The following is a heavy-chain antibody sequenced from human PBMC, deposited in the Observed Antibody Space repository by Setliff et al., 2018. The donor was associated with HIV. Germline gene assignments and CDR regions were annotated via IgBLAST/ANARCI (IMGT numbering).Heavy chain of an antibody. CDR1: GGTFSSYA. J-gene: IGHJ5*02. CDR3: ARDWSMTSRESNWFDP. V-gene: IGHV1-69*05. CDR2: IIPIFGTA. Sequence: SVKVSCKAPGGTFSSYAISWVRQAPGQGLEWMGGIIPIFGTANYAEKFQGRVTMTRNTSISTAYMELSSLRSEDTAVYYCARDWSMTSRESNWFDPWGQGALVTISS. D-gene: IGHD6-6*01.